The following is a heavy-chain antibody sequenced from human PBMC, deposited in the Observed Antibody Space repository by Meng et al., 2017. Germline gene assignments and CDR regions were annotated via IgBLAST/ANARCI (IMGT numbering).Heavy chain of an antibody. V-gene: IGHV1-3*01. J-gene: IGHJ4*02. CDR3: ARDSCTGGTRYRGSFDY. Sequence: VLLVQSGAEVNEPGGPVKVSCKASGYTFTSYAMHWLRQAPGQSLEWMGWLNAGNGDTKYSQKFQGRVTITRDSSASTAYMELSSLRSEDTAVYYCARDSCTGGTRYRGSFDYWAQGTLVTVSS. CDR1: GYTFTSYA. D-gene: IGHD2-15*01. CDR2: LNAGNGDT.